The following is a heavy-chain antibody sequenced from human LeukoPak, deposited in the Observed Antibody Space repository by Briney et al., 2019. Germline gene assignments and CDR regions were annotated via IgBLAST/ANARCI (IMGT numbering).Heavy chain of an antibody. V-gene: IGHV4-39*01. CDR3: ARHYRRTSSGWPPSDY. CDR2: ISYSGST. D-gene: IGHD6-19*01. Sequence: SETLSLTCTVSGGSISSSIYYWGWIRQPPGKGLEGIGSISYSGSTYYNPSLKSRVTISVDTSKNQLSLKLSSVTAADTAVYYCARHYRRTSSGWPPSDYWGQGTLVTVSS. CDR1: GGSISSSIYY. J-gene: IGHJ4*02.